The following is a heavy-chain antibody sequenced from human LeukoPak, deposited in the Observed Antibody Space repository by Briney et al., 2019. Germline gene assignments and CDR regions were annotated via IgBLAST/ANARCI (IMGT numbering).Heavy chain of an antibody. D-gene: IGHD6-19*01. Sequence: SETLSLTCTVSGGSISSATYYWSWIRQPAGKGLGWIGRIYTGGSTNYNPSLKSRVTISVDTSKNQFSLKLSSVTAADTAVYYCAPRRVAGNNWFDPWGQGTLVTVSS. V-gene: IGHV4-61*02. CDR1: GGSISSATYY. CDR2: IYTGGST. J-gene: IGHJ5*02. CDR3: APRRVAGNNWFDP.